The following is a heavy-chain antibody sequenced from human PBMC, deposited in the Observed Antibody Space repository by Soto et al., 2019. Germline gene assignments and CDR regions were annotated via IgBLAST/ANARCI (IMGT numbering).Heavy chain of an antibody. J-gene: IGHJ6*03. CDR2: IYYSGST. V-gene: IGHV4-59*01. Sequence: SETLSLTRTVSGGSISSYYWSWIRQPPGKGLESIGYIYYSGSTNYNPSLKSRVTISVDTSKNQFSLKLSSVTAADTAVYYCARGITMVRGVPVDYYYYYMDVWGKGTTVTVSS. D-gene: IGHD3-10*01. CDR1: GGSISSYY. CDR3: ARGITMVRGVPVDYYYYYMDV.